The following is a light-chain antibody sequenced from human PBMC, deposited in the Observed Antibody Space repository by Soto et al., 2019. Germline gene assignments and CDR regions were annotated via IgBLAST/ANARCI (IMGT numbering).Light chain of an antibody. V-gene: IGKV1-5*01. CDR1: QSISSW. Sequence: DIQMTQSPSTLSASVGDRVTITCRASQSISSWLAWYQQKPGKAPKLLIYGASSLESGVPSRFSGSGSVTEFTLTIDSLQPDEFATYYCQQYSSSSPTFGQGTKLEI. CDR2: GAS. CDR3: QQYSSSSPT. J-gene: IGKJ2*01.